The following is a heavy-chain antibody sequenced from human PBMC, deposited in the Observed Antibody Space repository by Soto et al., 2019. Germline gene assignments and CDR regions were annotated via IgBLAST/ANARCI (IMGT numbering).Heavy chain of an antibody. Sequence: GGSLRLSCAASGFTFSDSAMHWVRQASGKGLEWVGRIRSKANSYATAYAASVKGRFTISRDDSKNTAYLQMNSLKTEDTAVYYCTRRFSSWYAFDIWGQGTMVTVSS. CDR1: GFTFSDSA. J-gene: IGHJ3*02. V-gene: IGHV3-73*01. CDR3: TRRFSSWYAFDI. D-gene: IGHD6-13*01. CDR2: IRSKANSYAT.